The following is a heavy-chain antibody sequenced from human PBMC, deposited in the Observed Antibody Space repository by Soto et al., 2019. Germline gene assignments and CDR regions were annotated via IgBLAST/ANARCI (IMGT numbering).Heavy chain of an antibody. V-gene: IGHV3-23*01. CDR2: ISVNGGST. Sequence: EVQLLESGGGLVQAGGSLRVSCAASGFTFSSCAMGWVRRAPGKGLEWVSSISVNGGSTYYADSVKGRFTISRDNSKNILYLHMISLRAEDTAVYYCAKERNSWYSSGSDSWGQGTLVTVSS. J-gene: IGHJ4*02. D-gene: IGHD2-15*01. CDR3: AKERNSWYSSGSDS. CDR1: GFTFSSCA.